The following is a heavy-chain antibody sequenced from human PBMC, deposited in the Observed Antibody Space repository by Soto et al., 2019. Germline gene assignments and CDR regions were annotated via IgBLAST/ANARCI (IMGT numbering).Heavy chain of an antibody. J-gene: IGHJ4*02. V-gene: IGHV1-18*01. D-gene: IGHD6-13*01. CDR3: ARDPRLDLRSSWTGTIDY. Sequence: QVQLVQSGAEVKKPGASVKVSCKASGYTFTSYGISWVRQAPGQGLEWMGWISAYNGNTNYAQKLQGRVTMTTDTSTSTDYMELRSLRSDDTAVYYCARDPRLDLRSSWTGTIDYWGQGTLVTVSS. CDR2: ISAYNGNT. CDR1: GYTFTSYG.